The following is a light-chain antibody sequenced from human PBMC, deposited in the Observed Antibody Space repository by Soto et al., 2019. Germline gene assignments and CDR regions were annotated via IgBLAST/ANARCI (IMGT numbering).Light chain of an antibody. CDR2: AAS. Sequence: IQLTQSPSSLSASVGDRVTITCRASLGVARYLAWYQQKPGTAPKLLIYAASTVQSGVPSRFSGSGSGSDFTLTIRSLQPGDSATYYCHRLNSYPRTFGDGTKVDVK. CDR3: HRLNSYPRT. CDR1: LGVARY. J-gene: IGKJ1*01. V-gene: IGKV1-9*01.